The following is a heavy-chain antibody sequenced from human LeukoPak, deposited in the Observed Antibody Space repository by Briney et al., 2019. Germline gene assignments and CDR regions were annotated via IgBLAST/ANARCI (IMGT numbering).Heavy chain of an antibody. CDR2: ISYDGSNK. CDR1: GFTFSSYA. V-gene: IGHV3-30-3*01. CDR3: ARDHY. Sequence: GGSLRFSCAASGFTFSSYAMHWVRQAPGKGLEWVAVISYDGSNKYYADSVKGRFTTSRDNSKNTLYLQMNSLRAEDTAVYYCARDHYWGQGTLVTVSS. J-gene: IGHJ4*02.